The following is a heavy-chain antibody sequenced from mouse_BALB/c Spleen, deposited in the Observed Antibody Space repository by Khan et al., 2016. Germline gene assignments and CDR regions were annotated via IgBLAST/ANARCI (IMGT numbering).Heavy chain of an antibody. D-gene: IGHD1-1*01. CDR2: IYPGDGDT. Sequence: QVRLQQSGAELARPGASVKLSCKASGYTFTSYWMQWVKQRPGQGLEWIGAIYPGDGDTRYTQKFKGKATLTADKSSSTAYMQLSSLASEDSAVYYCASYYGSSYDYFDYWGQGTTLTGSS. J-gene: IGHJ2*01. V-gene: IGHV1-87*01. CDR1: GYTFTSYW. CDR3: ASYYGSSYDYFDY.